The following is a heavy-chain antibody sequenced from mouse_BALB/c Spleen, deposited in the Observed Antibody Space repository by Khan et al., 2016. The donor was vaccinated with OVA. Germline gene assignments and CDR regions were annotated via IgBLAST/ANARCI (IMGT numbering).Heavy chain of an antibody. J-gene: IGHJ3*01. V-gene: IGHV1-77*01. CDR3: ARERGYWFAY. CDR2: ISPGSGNT. CDR1: GYIFIDYN. Sequence: QVRLQQSGTELVRPGASVKLSCKASGYIFIDYNINWVKQRTGQGLEWIGEISPGSGNTYYNEKFKGKATLTADKSSITAYMQLSSLSSRDYDVYFYARERGYWFAYWGQGTLITVSA. D-gene: IGHD3-2*02.